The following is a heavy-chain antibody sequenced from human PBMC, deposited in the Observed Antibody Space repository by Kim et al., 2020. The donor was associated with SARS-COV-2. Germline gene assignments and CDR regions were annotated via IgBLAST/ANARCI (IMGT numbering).Heavy chain of an antibody. V-gene: IGHV1-2*02. J-gene: IGHJ3*02. Sequence: ASVKVSCKASGYTFTAYFVHWVRQAPGQGLEWMGWINPNSGGTNYAQKFQGRVTMTGDTSISTAYMELSRLRSDDTAVCYCATTYYFDSSNFYGDGFDIWGQGTMVTVSS. CDR3: ATTYYFDSSNFYGDGFDI. CDR1: GYTFTAYF. CDR2: INPNSGGT. D-gene: IGHD3-22*01.